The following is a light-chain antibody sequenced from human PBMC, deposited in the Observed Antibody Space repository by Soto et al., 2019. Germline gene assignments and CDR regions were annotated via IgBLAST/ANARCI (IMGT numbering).Light chain of an antibody. CDR3: KQYSSYVYT. Sequence: DIQMTQSPSTLSASVGDRVTITCRASESISSWLAWYQQKPGKAPKVLIYDASSLESGVPSRFSGSGSRTEFTLTITSLQPEDFATYYCKQYSSYVYTFGQGNKLEIK. CDR2: DAS. CDR1: ESISSW. V-gene: IGKV1-5*01. J-gene: IGKJ2*01.